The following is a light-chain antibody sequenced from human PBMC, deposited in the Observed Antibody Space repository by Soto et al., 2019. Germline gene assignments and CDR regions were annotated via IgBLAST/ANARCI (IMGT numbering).Light chain of an antibody. CDR1: SSNIESNF. CDR2: RNN. CDR3: TVWDDSLRGRL. Sequence: QSVLTQPPSASGTPGQRVTISCSGSSSNIESNFVYGYQQFPGTAPRLLIYRNNQRPSGVPDRFSGSKSGTSASLAISALRSEDEADYYCTVWDDSLRGRLFGGGTKLTVL. V-gene: IGLV1-47*01. J-gene: IGLJ2*01.